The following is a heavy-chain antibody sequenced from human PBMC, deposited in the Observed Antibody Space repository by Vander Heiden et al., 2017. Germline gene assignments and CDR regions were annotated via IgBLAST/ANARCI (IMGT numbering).Heavy chain of an antibody. V-gene: IGHV3-9*01. Sequence: EVQLVESGGGLVQPGRSLRLSCAASGFNFDDFAMHWVRQAPGKGLEWVSGINWNSGIIGYADSVQGRFTISRDNAKNSLYLQMNSLRVEDTALYYCAKVGYGVRMGCFFDNWGQGTLVTVSS. CDR2: INWNSGII. CDR1: GFNFDDFA. J-gene: IGHJ4*02. CDR3: AKVGYGVRMGCFFDN. D-gene: IGHD5-18*01.